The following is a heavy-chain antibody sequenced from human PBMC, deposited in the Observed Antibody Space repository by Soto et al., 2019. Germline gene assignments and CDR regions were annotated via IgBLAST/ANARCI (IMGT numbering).Heavy chain of an antibody. CDR3: AREGIQLPYYYGMDV. V-gene: IGHV7-4-1*01. J-gene: IGHJ6*02. CDR2: SNTNTGNP. D-gene: IGHD5-18*01. CDR1: GYTFTSYA. Sequence: QVQLVQSGSELKKPGASVKVSCKASGYTFTSYAMNWVRQAPGQGLEWMGWSNTNTGNPTYAQCFTGRFVFSLDTSVITAYLQICSLKAEDTALYYCAREGIQLPYYYGMDVWGQGTTVTVS.